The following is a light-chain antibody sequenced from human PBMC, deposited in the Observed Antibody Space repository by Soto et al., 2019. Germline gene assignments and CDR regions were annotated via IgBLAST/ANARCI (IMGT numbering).Light chain of an antibody. Sequence: EIVLTRSPGTLSLSPGERAILSCRAIQSIRNTYLAWYQQKPGQAPRLLIHGASTRATGIPDRFTGSGSGTDFTLTISRLEPEDFAVYYCQQYDNWPPITFGGGTKVDI. J-gene: IGKJ4*01. CDR1: QSIRNTY. CDR2: GAS. V-gene: IGKV3-20*01. CDR3: QQYDNWPPIT.